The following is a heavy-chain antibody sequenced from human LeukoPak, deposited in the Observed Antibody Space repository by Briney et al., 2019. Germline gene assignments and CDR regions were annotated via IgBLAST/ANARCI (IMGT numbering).Heavy chain of an antibody. CDR3: ASNPYGMDV. CDR2: IIPIFGTA. V-gene: IGHV1-69*13. Sequence: GASVKASCKASGGTFSSYAISWVRQAPGQGLEWMGGIIPIFGTANYAQKFQGRVTITADESTSTAYMELSSLRSEDTAVYYCASNPYGMDVWGQGTTVTVSS. CDR1: GGTFSSYA. J-gene: IGHJ6*02. D-gene: IGHD1-14*01.